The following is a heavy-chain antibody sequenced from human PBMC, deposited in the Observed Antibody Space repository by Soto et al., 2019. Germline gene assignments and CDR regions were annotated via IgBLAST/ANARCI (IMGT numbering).Heavy chain of an antibody. CDR3: ATQPGGGGY. CDR2: IYSGGYT. V-gene: IGHV3-53*01. CDR1: GFTVSNNY. D-gene: IGHD3-10*01. Sequence: EVQLVESGGGLIQPGGSLRLSCAVSGFTVSNNYMSWVRQAPGKGLEGVSVIYSGGYTAYGDSVKGRFTISRDNSKNTLYLKINRMGADDPAVFFWATQPGGGGYWGQGTLVTVSS. J-gene: IGHJ4*02.